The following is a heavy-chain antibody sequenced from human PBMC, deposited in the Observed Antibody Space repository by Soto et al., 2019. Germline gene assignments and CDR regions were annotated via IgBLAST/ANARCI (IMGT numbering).Heavy chain of an antibody. V-gene: IGHV3-33*01. D-gene: IGHD3-22*01. J-gene: IGHJ6*02. CDR1: GFTFSSYG. CDR2: IWYDGSNK. CDR3: ARDEYYYDSSGYYVPTPTDYYGMDV. Sequence: GGPLRLSCAASGFTFSSYGMHWVRQAPGKGLEWVAVIWYDGSNKYYADSVKGRFTISRDNSKNTLYLQMNSLRAEDTAVYYCARDEYYYDSSGYYVPTPTDYYGMDVWGQGTTVTVSS.